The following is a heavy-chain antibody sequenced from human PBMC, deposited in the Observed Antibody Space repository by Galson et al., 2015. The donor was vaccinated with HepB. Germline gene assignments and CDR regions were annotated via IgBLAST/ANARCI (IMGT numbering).Heavy chain of an antibody. CDR1: GYSFVNYW. D-gene: IGHD1-20*01. V-gene: IGHV5-51*01. Sequence: QSGAEVTKPGESLKISCTTSGYSFVNYWIAWVRQMPGKGPEFMGIIYPDDSDTKYSPSFEGHVVISVDKSINTAYLSWTSLKASDTATYFCARQDNWNEDFDYWGQGTLVTVSS. J-gene: IGHJ4*02. CDR2: IYPDDSDT. CDR3: ARQDNWNEDFDY.